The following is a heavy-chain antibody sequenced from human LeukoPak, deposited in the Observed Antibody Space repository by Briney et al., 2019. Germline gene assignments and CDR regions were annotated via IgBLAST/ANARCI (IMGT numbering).Heavy chain of an antibody. J-gene: IGHJ4*02. Sequence: GGSLRLSCAASGLTFSSYWMSWVRQAPGKGLEWVANIKQDGSEKYYVDSVKGRFTISRDNAKNSLYLQMNSLRAEDTAVYYCARDPGRLSGYVGVLDYWGQGTLVTVSS. D-gene: IGHD5-12*01. V-gene: IGHV3-7*01. CDR1: GLTFSSYW. CDR2: IKQDGSEK. CDR3: ARDPGRLSGYVGVLDY.